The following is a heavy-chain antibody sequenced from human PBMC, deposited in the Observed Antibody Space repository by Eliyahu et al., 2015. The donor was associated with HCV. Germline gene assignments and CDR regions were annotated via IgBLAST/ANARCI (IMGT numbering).Heavy chain of an antibody. CDR1: GGSFSGYY. CDR3: ARLRSKSWSWRNHAGKRYFPNDY. D-gene: IGHD3-3*01. Sequence: QVQLQQWGAGLLKPSETLSLTCAVYGGSFSGYYWSWIRQPPRKGLEWIGEINHSGSTNYNPSLKSRVTISVDTSKNQFSLKLSSVTAADTAVYYCARLRSKSWSWRNHAGKRYFPNDYWGQGTLVTVSS. V-gene: IGHV4-34*01. J-gene: IGHJ4*02. CDR2: INHSGST.